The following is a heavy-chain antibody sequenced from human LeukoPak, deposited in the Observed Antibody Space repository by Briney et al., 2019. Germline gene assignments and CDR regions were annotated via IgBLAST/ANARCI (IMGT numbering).Heavy chain of an antibody. J-gene: IGHJ4*02. V-gene: IGHV1-46*01. CDR1: GYTFISYY. CDR3: ARGYSSSSLDY. CDR2: INPSGGGT. D-gene: IGHD6-6*01. Sequence: ASVKVSCKASGYTFISYYIHWVRQAPGHGLEWMGIINPSGGGTNYVQKFQGRVTMTRDTSTSTVYMELSSLRSEDTAVYYCARGYSSSSLDYWGQGTLVTVSS.